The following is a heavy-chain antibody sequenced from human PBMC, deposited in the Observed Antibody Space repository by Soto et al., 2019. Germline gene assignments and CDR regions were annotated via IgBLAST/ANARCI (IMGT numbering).Heavy chain of an antibody. J-gene: IGHJ4*02. Sequence: VQLVESGGGLVQPGRSLRLSCAASGFTFDDYAMHWVRQAPGKGLEWVSGISWNSGSIGYADSVKGRFTISRDNAKNSLYLQINSLRAEDTSLYYCAKFSYDYIWGSLSYFFDYWGQGTLVTVSS. CDR1: GFTFDDYA. D-gene: IGHD3-16*01. CDR2: ISWNSGSI. CDR3: AKFSYDYIWGSLSYFFDY. V-gene: IGHV3-9*01.